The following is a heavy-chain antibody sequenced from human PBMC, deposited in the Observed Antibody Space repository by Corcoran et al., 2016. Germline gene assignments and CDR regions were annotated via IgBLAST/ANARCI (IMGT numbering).Heavy chain of an antibody. J-gene: IGHJ4*02. CDR1: GGSISSSSYY. D-gene: IGHD3-22*01. CDR3: ARESSGYFTKGTFDY. CDR2: IYYSGST. V-gene: IGHV4-39*07. Sequence: QLQLQESGPGLVKPSETLSLTCTVSGGSISSSSYYWGWIRQPPGKGLEWIGSIYYSGSTYYNPSLKSRVTISVDTSKNQFSLKLSSVTAADTAVYYWARESSGYFTKGTFDYWGQGTLVTVSS.